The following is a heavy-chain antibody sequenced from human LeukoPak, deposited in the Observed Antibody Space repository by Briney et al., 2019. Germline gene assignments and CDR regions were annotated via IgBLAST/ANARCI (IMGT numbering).Heavy chain of an antibody. CDR1: GFTVSSKE. D-gene: IGHD4-23*01. CDR2: IYSGGRT. V-gene: IGHV3-66*04. Sequence: GGSLRLSCAASGFTVSSKEMNWVRQAPGKGPEWVSVIYSGGRTYYTDSVKGRFTISRDNSKNTLYLQMNSLRAEDTALYYCARQSTVVTPSHWFFDLWGRGTLVTVSS. CDR3: ARQSTVVTPSHWFFDL. J-gene: IGHJ2*01.